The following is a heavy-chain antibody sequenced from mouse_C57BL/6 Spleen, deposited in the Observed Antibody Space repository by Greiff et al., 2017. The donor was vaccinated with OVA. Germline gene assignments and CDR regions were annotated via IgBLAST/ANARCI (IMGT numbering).Heavy chain of an antibody. D-gene: IGHD2-4*01. CDR1: GSTFPDYY. J-gene: IGHJ2*01. V-gene: IGHV1-75*01. CDR3: ARRSDYDFDY. Sequence: QVRLRQSEPELVNPGASVRISCRASGSTFPDYYINWVKQRPGQGLGWIGWIFPGSVSTYYNEKFKGKATLTVDKSSCTAYMLLSSLTSEDSAVYFCARRSDYDFDYWGQGTTLTVSS. CDR2: IFPGSVST.